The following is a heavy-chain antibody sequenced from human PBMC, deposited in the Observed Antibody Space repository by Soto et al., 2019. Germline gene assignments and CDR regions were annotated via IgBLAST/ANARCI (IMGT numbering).Heavy chain of an antibody. D-gene: IGHD3-3*01. J-gene: IGHJ4*02. V-gene: IGHV4-59*08. CDR3: ARASYDFWSGHYFDY. CDR1: GGSISSYY. Sequence: SETLSLTCTVSGGSISSYYWSWIRQPPGKGLEWIGYIYYSGSTNYNPSLKSRVTISVDTSKNQFSLKLSSVTPADTALYYCARASYDFWSGHYFDYWGQGTLVTVSS. CDR2: IYYSGST.